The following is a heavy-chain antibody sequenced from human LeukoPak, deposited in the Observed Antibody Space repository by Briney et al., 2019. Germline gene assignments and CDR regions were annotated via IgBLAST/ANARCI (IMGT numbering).Heavy chain of an antibody. V-gene: IGHV3-7*04. Sequence: PGGSLRLSCAVSGFTFSNFWMSWVRQAPGRGLEWVANIHLEGNEKYHVESVKGRFTISRDNAENLLFLQMNGPRVEDTAVYYCARGDAFSGDHWGQGTLVTVSS. CDR2: IHLEGNEK. J-gene: IGHJ4*02. CDR1: GFTFSNFW. CDR3: ARGDAFSGDH.